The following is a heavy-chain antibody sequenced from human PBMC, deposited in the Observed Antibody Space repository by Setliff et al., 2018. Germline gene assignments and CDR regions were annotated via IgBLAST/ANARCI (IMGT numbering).Heavy chain of an antibody. CDR3: ARDRPTVVIAAAKASFDH. CDR2: ISGYNGDT. V-gene: IGHV1-18*01. CDR1: GYSFASYG. D-gene: IGHD2-2*01. Sequence: GASVKVSCKAFGYSFASYGVSWVRQAPGQGLEWMGWISGYNGDTNYAPEFQGRVTMTTDTSTSTGYMELRRLRSDDTAVCYCARDRPTVVIAAAKASFDHWGQGTLVTVSS. J-gene: IGHJ5*02.